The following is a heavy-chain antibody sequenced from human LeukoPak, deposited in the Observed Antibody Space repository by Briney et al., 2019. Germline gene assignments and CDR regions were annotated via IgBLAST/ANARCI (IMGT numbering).Heavy chain of an antibody. Sequence: GGSLRLSCAASGFTFCSYGMHWVRQAPGKGLEWVAFIRYDGSNKYYADSVKGRFTISRDNSKNTLYLQMNSLSAEDTAVYYCAKDLIIRIDYWGQGTLVTVSS. V-gene: IGHV3-30*02. J-gene: IGHJ4*02. D-gene: IGHD3-10*01. CDR2: IRYDGSNK. CDR1: GFTFCSYG. CDR3: AKDLIIRIDY.